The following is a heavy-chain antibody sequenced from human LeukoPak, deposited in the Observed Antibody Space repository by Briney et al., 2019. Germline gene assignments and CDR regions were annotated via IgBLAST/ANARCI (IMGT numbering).Heavy chain of an antibody. CDR1: GGSFSGYY. CDR2: INHSGST. CDR3: ARGPSFYGGASFDY. Sequence: SETLSLTCAVYGGSFSGYYWSWIRQPPGKGLEWIGEINHSGSTNYNPSLKSRVTISVDTSKNQFSLKLSSVTAADTAVYYCARGPSFYGGASFDYWGQGTLVTVSS. D-gene: IGHD4-23*01. J-gene: IGHJ4*02. V-gene: IGHV4-34*01.